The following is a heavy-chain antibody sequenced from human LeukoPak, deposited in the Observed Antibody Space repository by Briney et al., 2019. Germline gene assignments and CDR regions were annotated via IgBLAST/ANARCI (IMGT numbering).Heavy chain of an antibody. Sequence: GASVKVSCKASGYTFTSYDINWVRQATGQGLEWMGWMNPNSGNTGYAQKFQGRVTMTRNTSISTAYMELSSLRSEDTAVYYCARAGSYDFRSGYYYYGMDVWGQGTTVTVSS. J-gene: IGHJ6*02. CDR1: GYTFTSYD. D-gene: IGHD3-3*01. CDR3: ARAGSYDFRSGYYYYGMDV. CDR2: MNPNSGNT. V-gene: IGHV1-8*01.